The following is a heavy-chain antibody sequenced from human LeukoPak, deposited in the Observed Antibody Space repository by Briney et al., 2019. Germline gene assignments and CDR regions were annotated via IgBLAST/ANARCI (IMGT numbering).Heavy chain of an antibody. V-gene: IGHV3-30*18. CDR1: GFTFSSYA. Sequence: PGGSLRLSCAASGFTFSSYAMSWVRQAPGKGLEWVAVISYDGSNKYYADSVKGRFTISRDNSKNTLYLQMNSLRAEDTAVYYCAKDRGGYVDPPNYWGQGTLVTVSS. J-gene: IGHJ4*02. D-gene: IGHD5-12*01. CDR3: AKDRGGYVDPPNY. CDR2: ISYDGSNK.